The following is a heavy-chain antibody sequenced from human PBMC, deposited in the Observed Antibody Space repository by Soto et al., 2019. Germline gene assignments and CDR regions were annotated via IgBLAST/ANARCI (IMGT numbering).Heavy chain of an antibody. D-gene: IGHD3-3*01. CDR3: ARDGSADYDFWSGYYGWLDV. CDR2: IWYDGSNK. V-gene: IGHV3-33*01. J-gene: IGHJ6*04. Sequence: QVQLVESGGGVVQPGRALRLSCAASGFTFSSYGMHWVRQAPGKGLEWVAVIWYDGSNKYYADSVKGRFTISRDNSKNTLYLQMNSRRAEDPAVYYCARDGSADYDFWSGYYGWLDVWGKGTTVTVSS. CDR1: GFTFSSYG.